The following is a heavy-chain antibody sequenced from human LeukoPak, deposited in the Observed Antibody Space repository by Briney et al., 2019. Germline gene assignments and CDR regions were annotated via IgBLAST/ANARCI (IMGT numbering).Heavy chain of an antibody. J-gene: IGHJ4*02. CDR1: GFTFSSYA. V-gene: IGHV3-23*01. CDR3: VKDYATIAAAANPLFDY. CDR2: ITGSGDTT. D-gene: IGHD6-13*01. Sequence: GGSLRLSCAASGFTFSSYAVTWVRQAPGKGLEWVSGITGSGDTTFYADSVKGRFTISRDNSKNTLYLQMHSLRAEDTAVYYCVKDYATIAAAANPLFDYWGQGALVTVSS.